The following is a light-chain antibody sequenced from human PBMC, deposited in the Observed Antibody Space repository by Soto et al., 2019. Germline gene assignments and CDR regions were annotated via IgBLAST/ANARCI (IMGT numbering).Light chain of an antibody. CDR2: DVS. Sequence: QSVLTQPPSASGSPGQSVTISCTGTSSDVGGYNYVSWYQHHPGKAPKLMIYDVSNRPSGVPNRFSGSKSGNTASLTISGLQPEDEADYYCSSYTTSNTRQIVFGTGTKVTVL. CDR1: SSDVGGYNY. CDR3: SSYTTSNTRQIV. J-gene: IGLJ1*01. V-gene: IGLV2-14*03.